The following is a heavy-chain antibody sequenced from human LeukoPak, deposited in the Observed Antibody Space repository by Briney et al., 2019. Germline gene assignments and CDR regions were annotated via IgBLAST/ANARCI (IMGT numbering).Heavy chain of an antibody. Sequence: PGGSLRLSCAASGFTFSTYSMNWVRQAPGKGLEWVALIWYDGSNKYYADSVKGRFTISRDNSKNTLYLQMNSLRAEDTAVYYCARDWSRFGELLYYWGQGTLVTVSS. CDR3: ARDWSRFGELLYY. J-gene: IGHJ4*02. CDR2: IWYDGSNK. D-gene: IGHD3-10*01. CDR1: GFTFSTYS. V-gene: IGHV3-33*08.